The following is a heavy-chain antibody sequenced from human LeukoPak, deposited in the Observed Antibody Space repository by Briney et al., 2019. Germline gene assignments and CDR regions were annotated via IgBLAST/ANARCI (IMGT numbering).Heavy chain of an antibody. Sequence: SETLSLTCAVYGGSFSGYYWSWIRQPPGKGLEWIGEINHSGSTNYNPSLKSRVTISVDTSKNQFSLKLSSVTAADTAVYYCARRGFYGYNGFDYWGQGTLATVSS. J-gene: IGHJ4*02. CDR3: ARRGFYGYNGFDY. D-gene: IGHD5-18*01. CDR1: GGSFSGYY. CDR2: INHSGST. V-gene: IGHV4-34*01.